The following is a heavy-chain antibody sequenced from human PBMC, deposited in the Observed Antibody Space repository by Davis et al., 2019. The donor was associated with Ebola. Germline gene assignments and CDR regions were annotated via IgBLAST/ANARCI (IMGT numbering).Heavy chain of an antibody. V-gene: IGHV3-11*04. D-gene: IGHD2/OR15-2a*01. CDR3: ARRTTFSDY. CDR2: ISSSGSTI. Sequence: GESLKISCAASGFTFSNYYMSWIRQAPGKGLEWVSYISSSGSTIYYADSVKGRFTISRDNAKNSLYLQMNSLRAEDTAVYYCARRTTFSDYWGQGTLVTVSS. CDR1: GFTFSNYY. J-gene: IGHJ4*02.